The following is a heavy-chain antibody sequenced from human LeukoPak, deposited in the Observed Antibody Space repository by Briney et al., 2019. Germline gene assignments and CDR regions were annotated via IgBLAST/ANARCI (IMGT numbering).Heavy chain of an antibody. D-gene: IGHD5-12*01. CDR2: IYYSGST. CDR3: ARSRGVVATKFDY. Sequence: SETLSLTCTVSGGSISSYYWSWIRQPPGKGLEWIGYIYYSGSTNYNPSLKSRVTMSVDTSKNQFSLKLSSVTAADTAVYYCARSRGVVATKFDYWGQGTLVTVSS. J-gene: IGHJ4*02. CDR1: GGSISSYY. V-gene: IGHV4-59*08.